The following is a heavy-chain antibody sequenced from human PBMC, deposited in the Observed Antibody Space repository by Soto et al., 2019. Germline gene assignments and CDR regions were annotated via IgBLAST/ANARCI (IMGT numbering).Heavy chain of an antibody. Sequence: GGSVRVYSAASGFSFSSYAMSWVRQSPGKGLEWVSAISGSGGSTHYADSVKGRFTISRDNSKNTLYLQMNSLRAEDTAVYYCAKDRPGAGMVKELDYWGQGTLVTSP. J-gene: IGHJ4*02. CDR3: AKDRPGAGMVKELDY. D-gene: IGHD5-18*01. V-gene: IGHV3-23*01. CDR1: GFSFSSYA. CDR2: ISGSGGST.